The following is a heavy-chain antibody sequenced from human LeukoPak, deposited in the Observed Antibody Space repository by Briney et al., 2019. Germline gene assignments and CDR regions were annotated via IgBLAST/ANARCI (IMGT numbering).Heavy chain of an antibody. D-gene: IGHD1-26*01. CDR1: GFSFSSYW. V-gene: IGHV3-74*01. Sequence: PGGSLRLSCAASGFSFSSYWMHWVRQAPGKGLVRVSYINGEGTDARYADSVKGRFTISRDNAKNTVYLQMLSLRAEDTALYFCTRDNRGTYPIDYWGQGTQVTVSS. CDR2: INGEGTDA. J-gene: IGHJ4*02. CDR3: TRDNRGTYPIDY.